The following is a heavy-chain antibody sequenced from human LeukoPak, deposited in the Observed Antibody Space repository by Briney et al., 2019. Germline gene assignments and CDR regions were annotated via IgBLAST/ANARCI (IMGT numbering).Heavy chain of an antibody. D-gene: IGHD3-10*01. CDR3: ARDNFARFRELLPTDY. CDR2: ISSSSSYT. V-gene: IGHV3-11*06. CDR1: GFTFSDYY. Sequence: GGSLRLSCAASGFTFSDYYMSWIRQAPGKGLEWVSYISSSSSYTNYADSVKGRFTISRDNAKNSLYLQMNSLRAEDTAVYYCARDNFARFRELLPTDYWGQGTLVTVSS. J-gene: IGHJ4*02.